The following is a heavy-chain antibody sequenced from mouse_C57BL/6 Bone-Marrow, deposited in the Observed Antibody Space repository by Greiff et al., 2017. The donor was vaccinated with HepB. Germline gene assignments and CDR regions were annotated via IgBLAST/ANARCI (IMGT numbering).Heavy chain of an antibody. CDR3: TRGGIYYGPGY. D-gene: IGHD1-2*01. J-gene: IGHJ2*01. CDR2: IDPETGGT. V-gene: IGHV1-15*01. Sequence: VQRVESGAELVRPGASVTLSCKASGYTFTDYEMHWVKQTPVHGLEWIGAIDPETGGTAYNQKFKGKAILTADKSSSTAYMELRSLTSEDSAVYYCTRGGIYYGPGYWGQGTTLTVSS. CDR1: GYTFTDYE.